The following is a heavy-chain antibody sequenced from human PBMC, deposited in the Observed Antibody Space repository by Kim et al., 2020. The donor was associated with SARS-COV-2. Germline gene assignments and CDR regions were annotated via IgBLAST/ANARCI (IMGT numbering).Heavy chain of an antibody. CDR1: GFTFSDSA. CDR2: IRSKANCYAT. Sequence: GGSLRLSCAASGFTFSDSALYWVRLASGKGLEWVGLIRSKANCYATAYDVSVKGRFIISRDDSKNTAYLQMNSLKTEATAIYYCTRFPPYSNSGWDAFDIWGQGTMATVPS. J-gene: IGHJ3*02. V-gene: IGHV3-73*01. D-gene: IGHD6-13*01. CDR3: TRFPPYSNSGWDAFDI.